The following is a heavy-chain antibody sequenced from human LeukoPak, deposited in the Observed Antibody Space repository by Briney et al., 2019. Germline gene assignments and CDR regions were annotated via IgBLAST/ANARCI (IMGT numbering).Heavy chain of an antibody. D-gene: IGHD1-26*01. V-gene: IGHV4-39*01. Sequence: PSETLSLTCTVSGGSISSSTYYWGWIRQPPGKGLEWIGSIYYSGSPYYNPSLKNRVTISVDTSKNQFSLKLSSVTAADTAVYYCARRTGTYYLSWGQGTLVTVSS. CDR1: GGSISSSTYY. CDR3: ARRTGTYYLS. CDR2: IYYSGSP. J-gene: IGHJ5*02.